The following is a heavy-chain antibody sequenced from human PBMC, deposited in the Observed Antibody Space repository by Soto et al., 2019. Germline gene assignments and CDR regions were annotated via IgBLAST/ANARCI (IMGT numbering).Heavy chain of an antibody. J-gene: IGHJ6*02. CDR2: ISYDGSNK. V-gene: IGHV3-30-3*01. CDR3: TRGGIGYNYYFNMDD. D-gene: IGHD6-13*01. CDR1: GFTFSTHA. Sequence: PGGSLRLSCAASGFTFSTHAMHWVRQAPGKGLEWVAVISYDGSNKYYADSVRGRFTISRDDSMNTLYLLMNSLRAEDTAVYYCTRGGIGYNYYFNMDDWGQGTTVTVSS.